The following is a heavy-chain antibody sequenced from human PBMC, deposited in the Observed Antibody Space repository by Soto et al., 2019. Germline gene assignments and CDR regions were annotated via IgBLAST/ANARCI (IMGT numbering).Heavy chain of an antibody. CDR1: GYSISSGNY. CDR2: IYHSGST. Sequence: SETPSLTCAVSGYSISSGNYWGWIRQPPGKGLEWIGSIYHSGSTYYSPSLKSRVTISVDTSKNQFSLKVSSVTAADTAVYYCARGSSDAFDYWGQGTLVTVSP. CDR3: ARGSSDAFDY. J-gene: IGHJ4*02. D-gene: IGHD6-6*01. V-gene: IGHV4-38-2*01.